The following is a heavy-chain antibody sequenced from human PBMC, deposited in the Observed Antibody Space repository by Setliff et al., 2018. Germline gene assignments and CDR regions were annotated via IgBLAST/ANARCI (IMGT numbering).Heavy chain of an antibody. V-gene: IGHV3-30*18. CDR3: AKDVGRGSGYYYYTDV. CDR2: ISYGRGKE. Sequence: GGSLRLSCAASTASEVTISSRAMHWVRQAPGKGLEWVAVISYGRGKEYYGDSVKGRFTISRDNFKNTLYLQMSSLRVEDTAVYYCAKDVGRGSGYYYYTDVWGKGTTVTVSS. J-gene: IGHJ6*03. D-gene: IGHD2-15*01. CDR1: TASEVTISSRA.